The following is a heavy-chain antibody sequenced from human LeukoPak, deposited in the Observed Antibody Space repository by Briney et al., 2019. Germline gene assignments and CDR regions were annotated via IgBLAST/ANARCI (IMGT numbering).Heavy chain of an antibody. CDR3: ARRYGDDGDVYFKH. J-gene: IGHJ1*01. D-gene: IGHD4-17*01. Sequence: GGSLRLSCAASGFTFSSYWMSWVRQAPGKGLEWVANIKQDGSEKYYVDSVKGRFTISRDNAKNSLYLQMNSLRAGDTAVYYCARRYGDDGDVYFKHWGQGTLVTVSS. V-gene: IGHV3-7*01. CDR2: IKQDGSEK. CDR1: GFTFSSYW.